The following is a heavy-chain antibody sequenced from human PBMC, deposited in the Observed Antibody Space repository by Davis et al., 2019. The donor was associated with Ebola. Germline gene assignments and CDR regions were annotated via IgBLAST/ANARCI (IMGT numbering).Heavy chain of an antibody. CDR3: ASWDCSSTSCYKVRYYYYGMDV. D-gene: IGHD2-2*02. CDR1: GYTFTSYG. J-gene: IGHJ6*02. Sequence: ASVKVSCKASGYTFTSYGISWVRQAPGQGLEWMGWISAYNGNTNYAQKLQGRVTMTTDTSTSTAYMELSSLRSEDTAVYYCASWDCSSTSCYKVRYYYYGMDVWGQGTTVTVSS. CDR2: ISAYNGNT. V-gene: IGHV1-18*01.